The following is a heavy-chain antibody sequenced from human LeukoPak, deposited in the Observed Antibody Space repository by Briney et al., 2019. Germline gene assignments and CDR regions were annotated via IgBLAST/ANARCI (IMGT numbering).Heavy chain of an antibody. CDR1: GGSISSSIYY. CDR2: VFYNGAT. D-gene: IGHD6-13*01. V-gene: IGHV4-39*07. J-gene: IGHJ3*02. Sequence: SETLSLTCIVSGGSISSSIYYWAWVRQPPGKGLEWIGTVFYNGATQYSPSLRSRVTISIDTSTSQFSLKLTSVTAADTALYYCARDGYIAAAGGTYDAFDIWGQGTMVTVSS. CDR3: ARDGYIAAAGGTYDAFDI.